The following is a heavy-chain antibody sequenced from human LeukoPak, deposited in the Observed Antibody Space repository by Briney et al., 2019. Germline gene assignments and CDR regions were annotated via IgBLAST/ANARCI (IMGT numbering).Heavy chain of an antibody. CDR3: ARVNGQQLVRGPFDY. CDR2: ISSSSSYI. D-gene: IGHD6-13*01. J-gene: IGHJ4*02. CDR1: GLTFSSYS. Sequence: GGSLRLSCAASGLTFSSYSMNWVRQAPGKGLEWVSSISSSSSYIYYADSVKGRFTISRDNAKNSLYLQMNSLRAEDTAVYYCARVNGQQLVRGPFDYWGQGTLVTVSS. V-gene: IGHV3-21*01.